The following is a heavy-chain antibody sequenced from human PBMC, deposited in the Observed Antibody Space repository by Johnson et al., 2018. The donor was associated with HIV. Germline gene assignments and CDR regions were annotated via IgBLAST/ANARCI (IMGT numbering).Heavy chain of an antibody. CDR3: ARDWDAYGAFDI. V-gene: IGHV3-30-3*01. Sequence: QVQLVESGGGVVQPGRSLRLSCAASGFTFNNYAVHWVRQAPGKGLEWVAVISSDGSAKYYADSVKGPFTISRDNSKNTLYLQLNSLRAADTAVYYCARDWDAYGAFDIWGQGTMVTVSS. D-gene: IGHD1-26*01. CDR2: ISSDGSAK. J-gene: IGHJ3*02. CDR1: GFTFNNYA.